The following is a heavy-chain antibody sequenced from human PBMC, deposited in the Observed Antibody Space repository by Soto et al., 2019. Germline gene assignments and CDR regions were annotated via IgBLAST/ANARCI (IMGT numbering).Heavy chain of an antibody. V-gene: IGHV6-1*01. CDR2: TYYRSKWYN. D-gene: IGHD3-10*01. Sequence: QTLSLTCAISGDSVSSNSAAWNLIRQSPSRGLEWLGRTYYRSKWYNDYAVSVKSRITINPDTSKNQFSLQLNSVTPEDTAVYYCARASGSGSYTPPDYWGQGTLVTVSS. CDR1: GDSVSSNSAA. CDR3: ARASGSGSYTPPDY. J-gene: IGHJ4*02.